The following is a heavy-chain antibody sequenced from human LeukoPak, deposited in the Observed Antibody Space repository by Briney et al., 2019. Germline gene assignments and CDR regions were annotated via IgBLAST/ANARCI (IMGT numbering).Heavy chain of an antibody. CDR2: INQGGSVK. D-gene: IGHD5-12*01. CDR3: ARFGYSGWNLEY. V-gene: IGHV3-7*01. Sequence: TGGSLRLSCAASGFSFRDFWMTWVCQAPGKGLEWVANINQGGSVKYYVDSVKGRFTISRDDAESSLYVQMNSLRDEDTAVYYCARFGYSGWNLEYWGQGTLVTVSS. J-gene: IGHJ4*02. CDR1: GFSFRDFW.